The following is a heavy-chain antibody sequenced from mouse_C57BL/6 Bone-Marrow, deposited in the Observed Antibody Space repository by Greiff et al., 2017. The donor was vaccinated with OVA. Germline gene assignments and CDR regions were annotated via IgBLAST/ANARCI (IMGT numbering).Heavy chain of an antibody. Sequence: VQLKESGAELVRPGASVKLSCTASGFNIKDDYMHWVKQRPEQGLAWIGWIDPENGDTEYASKFQGKATITADTSSNTAYLQLSSLTAEDTAVYYCTTRYDYGSSHYWYFGVWGTGTTVTGSS. V-gene: IGHV14-4*01. CDR2: IDPENGDT. CDR3: TTRYDYGSSHYWYFGV. J-gene: IGHJ1*03. CDR1: GFNIKDDY. D-gene: IGHD1-1*01.